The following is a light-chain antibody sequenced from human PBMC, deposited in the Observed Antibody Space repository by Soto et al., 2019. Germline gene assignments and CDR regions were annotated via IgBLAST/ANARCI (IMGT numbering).Light chain of an antibody. CDR2: GAS. Sequence: EVVLTQSPATLSLSPGERAALSCKASQSVHNFLAWYQQKPGQAPRLLIYGASSRATGIPDRFSGSGSGTDFTLTISRLEPEDFAVYYCQQYGSSPPITFGQGTRLEIK. CDR3: QQYGSSPPIT. J-gene: IGKJ5*01. V-gene: IGKV3-20*01. CDR1: QSVHNF.